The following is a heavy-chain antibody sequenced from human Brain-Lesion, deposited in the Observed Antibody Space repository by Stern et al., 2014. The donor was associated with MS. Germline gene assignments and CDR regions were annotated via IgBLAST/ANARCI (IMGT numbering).Heavy chain of an antibody. CDR3: ARMREYCSGGICFAGYYDS. Sequence: QVTLKESGPVLVKPKETLTLTCSVSGFSLSNAAMGVSWIRQPPGKALECLAHIFSTGETAYSTSLKSRLTISKDTSRSQVVLTMTNMDPVDTATYYCARMREYCSGGICFAGYYDSWGQGTLVTVSS. J-gene: IGHJ4*02. D-gene: IGHD2-15*01. V-gene: IGHV2-26*01. CDR1: GFSLSNAAMG. CDR2: IFSTGET.